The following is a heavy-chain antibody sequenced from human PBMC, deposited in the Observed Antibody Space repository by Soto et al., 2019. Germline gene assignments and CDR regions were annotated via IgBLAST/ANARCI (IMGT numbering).Heavy chain of an antibody. J-gene: IGHJ6*04. Sequence: GGSLRLSCAASGFSFNKYAMHCVRHAPGTGLEYVSGISDTGGRTSHADSVKGRFTISRDNSKDTLFLQMNSLRPEDTAVYYCAKGSRGELYSYYNGLGVRDSVPRIAVS. D-gene: IGHD1-7*01. CDR1: GFSFNKYA. CDR3: AKGSRGELYSYYNGLGV. CDR2: ISDTGGRT. V-gene: IGHV3-64D*06.